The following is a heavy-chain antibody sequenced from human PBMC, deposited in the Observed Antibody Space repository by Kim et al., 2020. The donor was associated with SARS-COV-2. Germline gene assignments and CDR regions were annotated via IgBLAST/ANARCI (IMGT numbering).Heavy chain of an antibody. CDR1: GFTFSSYS. Sequence: GGSLRLSCAASGFTFSSYSMNWVRQAPGKGLDWVSSISRSSGYIDYADSVKGRFTISRDNAKNSLYLQMNSLRAEDTAVYYCARDVYSSGWYSHYWVQGTLVTVSS. V-gene: IGHV3-21*01. CDR2: ISRSSGYI. J-gene: IGHJ4*02. D-gene: IGHD6-19*01. CDR3: ARDVYSSGWYSHY.